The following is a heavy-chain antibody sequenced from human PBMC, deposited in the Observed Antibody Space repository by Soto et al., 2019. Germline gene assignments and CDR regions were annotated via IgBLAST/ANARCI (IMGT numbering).Heavy chain of an antibody. CDR2: IYVTGAV. Sequence: SETLSLTCSVSGAALNSGNYYWSWIRQVPGKGLEWIGHIYVTGAVDYNPSLRDRITISQDTSERQFSLNLRLVTATDTAVYYCARLRIATNNYKWFDPWGQGTLVTVSS. D-gene: IGHD2-21*01. CDR3: ARLRIATNNYKWFDP. V-gene: IGHV4-31*03. J-gene: IGHJ5*02. CDR1: GAALNSGNYY.